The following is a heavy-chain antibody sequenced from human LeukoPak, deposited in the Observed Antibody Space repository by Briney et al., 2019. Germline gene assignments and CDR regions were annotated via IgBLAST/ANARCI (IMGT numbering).Heavy chain of an antibody. V-gene: IGHV1-69*05. D-gene: IGHD6-6*01. J-gene: IGHJ5*02. CDR1: GYTFTSYG. Sequence: ASVKVSCKASGYTFTSYGISWVRQAPGQGLEWMGGVVPLFGTPNYAQKFQGRVTITTDESTSTAYMELSSLTSDDTAVYYCAKGGYASSSVCWFDAWGQGTLVTVSS. CDR2: VVPLFGTP. CDR3: AKGGYASSSVCWFDA.